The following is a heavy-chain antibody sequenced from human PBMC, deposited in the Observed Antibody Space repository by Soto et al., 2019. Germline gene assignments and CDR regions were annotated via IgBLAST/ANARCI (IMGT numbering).Heavy chain of an antibody. Sequence: PGGSLRLSCAASGFTFSSYAMSWARQAPGKGLERVSVISGSDGSTYYADSVKGRFTISRDNSKNTLYLQMNSLRAEDTAVYYCAKRGSGSQFDYWGQGTLVTVSS. V-gene: IGHV3-23*01. CDR3: AKRGSGSQFDY. J-gene: IGHJ4*02. CDR2: ISGSDGST. CDR1: GFTFSSYA. D-gene: IGHD1-26*01.